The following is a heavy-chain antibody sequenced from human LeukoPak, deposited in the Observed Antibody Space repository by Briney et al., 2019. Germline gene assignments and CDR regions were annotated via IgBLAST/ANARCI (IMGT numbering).Heavy chain of an antibody. V-gene: IGHV1-24*01. CDR2: FDPEDGET. CDR1: GYTLTELS. J-gene: IGHJ4*02. CDR3: ATKGWERTFDY. Sequence: ASAKVSCKVSGYTLTELSMHWVRQAAGKGREWWGGFDPEDGETIYAQKFQGRVTMNEETSTDTAYMELSSLRSEDTAVYYCATKGWERTFDYWGQGPLVTVSS. D-gene: IGHD1-26*01.